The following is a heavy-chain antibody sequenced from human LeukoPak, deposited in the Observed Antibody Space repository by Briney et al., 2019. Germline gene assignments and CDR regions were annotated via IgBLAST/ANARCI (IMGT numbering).Heavy chain of an antibody. CDR1: GFTFSRYD. V-gene: IGHV3-30*02. D-gene: IGHD1-26*01. CDR3: AKPLGPIPDDAFDI. Sequence: PGGSLRLSCAASGFTFSRYDIHWIRQTPGKGLEWVAVIWSGGSNKNYADSVKGRFTISRDNSKNMVHLQMNSLRPEDTAVYYCAKPLGPIPDDAFDIWGQGTLVTVSA. CDR2: IWSGGSNK. J-gene: IGHJ3*02.